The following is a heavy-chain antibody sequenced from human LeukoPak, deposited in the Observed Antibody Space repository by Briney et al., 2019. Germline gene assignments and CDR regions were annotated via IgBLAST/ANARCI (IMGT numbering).Heavy chain of an antibody. J-gene: IGHJ4*02. CDR1: GFTFSSYA. D-gene: IGHD4-23*01. CDR3: AKDPYYGGNSDGVGY. CDR2: ISYDGSNK. Sequence: GGSLRLSCAASGFTFSSYAMHWVRQAPGKGLEWVAVISYDGSNKYYADSVKGRFTISRDNSKNTLYLQMNSLRAEDTAVYYCAKDPYYGGNSDGVGYWGQGTLVTVSS. V-gene: IGHV3-30-3*01.